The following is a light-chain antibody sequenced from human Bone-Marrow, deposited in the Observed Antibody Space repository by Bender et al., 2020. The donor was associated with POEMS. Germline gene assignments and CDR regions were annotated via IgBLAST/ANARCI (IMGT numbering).Light chain of an antibody. CDR3: SSYTSSSTLV. CDR2: EVS. Sequence: QSALTQPASVSGSPGQSITISCTGTSSDIDFYNSVSWYQQYPGKAPKLMIYEVSKRPSGVSDRFSGSKSGNTASLTISGLQAEDAADYYCSSYTSSSTLVFGEGTKLTVL. J-gene: IGLJ2*01. V-gene: IGLV2-14*01. CDR1: SSDIDFYNS.